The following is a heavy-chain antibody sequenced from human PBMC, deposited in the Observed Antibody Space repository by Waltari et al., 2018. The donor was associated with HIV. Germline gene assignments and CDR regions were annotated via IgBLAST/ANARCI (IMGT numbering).Heavy chain of an antibody. CDR3: SKEGGLIGDDY. Sequence: EVQLLESGGGLVQPGGSLRLPCAASGFSFSNSAMSWVRQAPGKGLEWVSAINPTGRRTFYADSVKGRFTISRDNSKNTLYLQLNSLRAEDTAIYYCSKEGGLIGDDYWGQGTLVTVSS. CDR1: GFSFSNSA. J-gene: IGHJ4*02. V-gene: IGHV3-23*01. CDR2: INPTGRRT. D-gene: IGHD3-22*01.